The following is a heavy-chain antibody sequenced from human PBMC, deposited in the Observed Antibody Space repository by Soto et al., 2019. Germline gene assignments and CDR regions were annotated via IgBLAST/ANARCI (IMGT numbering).Heavy chain of an antibody. CDR2: ISYDGSNK. CDR3: AKDHRVVVVAAYDAFDI. Sequence: QVQLVESGGGVVQPGRSLRLSCAASGFTFSTYGMHWVRQAPGKGLEWVAVISYDGSNKYYADSVKGRFTISRDNSKNTLYLQMNSLRAEDTAVYYCAKDHRVVVVAAYDAFDIWGQGTMVTVSS. V-gene: IGHV3-30*18. J-gene: IGHJ3*02. D-gene: IGHD2-15*01. CDR1: GFTFSTYG.